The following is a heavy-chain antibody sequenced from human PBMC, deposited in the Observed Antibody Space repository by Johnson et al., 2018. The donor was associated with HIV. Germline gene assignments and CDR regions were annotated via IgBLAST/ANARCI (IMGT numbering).Heavy chain of an antibody. V-gene: IGHV3-7*01. CDR1: GFTFSSYA. CDR2: IKQDGSEK. CDR3: AREYEACGS. Sequence: VQLVESGGGVVQPGRSLRLSCAASGFTFSSYAMHWVRQAPGKGLEWVANIKQDGSEKYYVDSVKGRFTISRDNAKNSLYLQMKSLIAEDTAVYYCAREYEACGSWGQGTMVTVSS. J-gene: IGHJ3*02.